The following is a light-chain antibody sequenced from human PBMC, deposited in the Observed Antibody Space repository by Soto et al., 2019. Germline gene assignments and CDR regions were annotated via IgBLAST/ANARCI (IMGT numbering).Light chain of an antibody. CDR3: QQYNTYSGT. V-gene: IGKV1-5*03. CDR2: KAS. J-gene: IGKJ1*01. CDR1: QSITDW. Sequence: DIQMARSPSTRCAPVVEGVTVTWRASQSITDWLAWYQKKPGQAPKLLIYKASGLESGVPSRFGGSGYGTEFTLTISSLQSDDFATYYCQQYNTYSGTFGQGTKVDIK.